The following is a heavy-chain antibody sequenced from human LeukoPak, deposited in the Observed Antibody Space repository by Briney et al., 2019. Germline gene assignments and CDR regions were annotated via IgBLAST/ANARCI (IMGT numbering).Heavy chain of an antibody. CDR1: GFTFSSYE. CDR2: IRSKAYGGTT. J-gene: IGHJ4*02. V-gene: IGHV3-49*04. CDR3: TRGRRATHDY. Sequence: GGSLRLSCAASGFTFSSYEMNWVRQAPGKGLKWVGFIRSKAYGGTTEYAASVKGRFTISRDDSKSIAYLQMNSLKTEDTAVYYCTRGRRATHDYWGQGTLVTVSS. D-gene: IGHD1-26*01.